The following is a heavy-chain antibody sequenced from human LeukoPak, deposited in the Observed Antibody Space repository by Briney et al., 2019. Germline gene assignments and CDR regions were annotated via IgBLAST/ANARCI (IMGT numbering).Heavy chain of an antibody. D-gene: IGHD3-10*01. CDR2: IYTSGST. CDR1: GGSISSYY. V-gene: IGHV4-4*07. CDR3: AREGPNMVRGVIPKEAWGWFDP. J-gene: IGHJ5*02. Sequence: SETLSLTCTVSGGSISSYYWSWIRQPAGKGLEWIGRIYTSGSTNYNPSLKSRVTISVDTSKNQFSLKLSSVTAADTAVYYCAREGPNMVRGVIPKEAWGWFDPWGQGTLVTVSS.